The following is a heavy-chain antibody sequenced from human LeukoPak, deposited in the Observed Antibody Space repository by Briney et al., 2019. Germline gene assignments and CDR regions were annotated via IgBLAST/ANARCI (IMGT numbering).Heavy chain of an antibody. CDR3: ARDFSGYDSRYYYYMDV. J-gene: IGHJ6*03. Sequence: SETLSLTCSVSGGAISSSDDYWGFVRQTPGKGLEWMGSIYYTGSSHYNPSLRSRATISVDTSKNQFSLKLSSVTAADTAVYYCARDFSGYDSRYYYYMDVWGKGTTVTISS. CDR1: GGAISSSDDY. CDR2: IYYTGSS. V-gene: IGHV4-39*07. D-gene: IGHD5-12*01.